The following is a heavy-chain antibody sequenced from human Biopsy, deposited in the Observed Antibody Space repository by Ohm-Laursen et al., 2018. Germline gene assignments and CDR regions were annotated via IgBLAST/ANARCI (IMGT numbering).Heavy chain of an antibody. V-gene: IGHV3-30*03. D-gene: IGHD4-11*01. Sequence: SLRLSCAASGFTFTSYGMHWVRQAPGKGLEWVAVISYDGSGEYYADSLQGRFTTSRDNPKNTVDLQMNSLRAEDTAVYFCARDEKRWDYSNYFSWHFDLWAVAPWSLSPQ. CDR3: ARDEKRWDYSNYFSWHFDL. CDR1: GFTFTSYG. J-gene: IGHJ2*01. CDR2: ISYDGSGE.